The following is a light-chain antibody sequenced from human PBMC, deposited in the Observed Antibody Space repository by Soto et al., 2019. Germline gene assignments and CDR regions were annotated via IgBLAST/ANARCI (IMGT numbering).Light chain of an antibody. V-gene: IGKV3D-20*01. Sequence: EIVLTQSPATLSLSPGETATLSCGASQSISSSYLAWYQQKPGLAPRLVIYDASSRATGIPDRFSGSGSGTDFTLTISRVEPEDFAVYYCQQYGNSPLTFGGGTKVEIK. CDR1: QSISSSY. J-gene: IGKJ4*01. CDR2: DAS. CDR3: QQYGNSPLT.